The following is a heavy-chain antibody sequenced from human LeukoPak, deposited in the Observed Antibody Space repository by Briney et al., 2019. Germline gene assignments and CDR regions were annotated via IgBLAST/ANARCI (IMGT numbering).Heavy chain of an antibody. D-gene: IGHD2-21*02. J-gene: IGHJ3*02. Sequence: GGSLRPSCAASGFTVSSNYMSWVRQPPGKGLEWVSVIYSGGSTYYADSVKGRFTISRDNSKNTLYLQMNSLRAEDTAVYYCARGRRDCSGDCYVAFDIWGQGTMVTVSS. CDR2: IYSGGST. CDR3: ARGRRDCSGDCYVAFDI. V-gene: IGHV3-66*01. CDR1: GFTVSSNY.